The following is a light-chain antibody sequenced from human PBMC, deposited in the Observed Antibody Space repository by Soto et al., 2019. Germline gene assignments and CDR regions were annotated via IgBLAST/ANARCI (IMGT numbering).Light chain of an antibody. V-gene: IGLV2-18*01. J-gene: IGLJ1*01. Sequence: QSVLTQPPSVSGSPGQSVTISCTGTSTDFVSYNRVSWYQQPPGTAPKLMISEVSKRPSGVPDRFSGSKSGNTASLTISGLQAADEADYYCSLYTSENADVFGTGTKLTVL. CDR2: EVS. CDR1: STDFVSYNR. CDR3: SLYTSENADV.